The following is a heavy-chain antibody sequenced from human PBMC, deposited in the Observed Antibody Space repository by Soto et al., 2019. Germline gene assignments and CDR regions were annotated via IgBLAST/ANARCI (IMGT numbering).Heavy chain of an antibody. J-gene: IGHJ4*02. D-gene: IGHD3-22*01. CDR3: ARQQAYYYDSSGYVSDY. CDR2: IIPIFGTA. CDR1: GGTFSSYA. Sequence: GASVKVSCKASGGTFSSYAISWVRQAPGQGLEWMGGIIPIFGTANYAQKFQGRVTITADESTSTAYMELSSLRSEDTAVYYCARQQAYYYDSSGYVSDYWGQGPLVTVSS. V-gene: IGHV1-69*13.